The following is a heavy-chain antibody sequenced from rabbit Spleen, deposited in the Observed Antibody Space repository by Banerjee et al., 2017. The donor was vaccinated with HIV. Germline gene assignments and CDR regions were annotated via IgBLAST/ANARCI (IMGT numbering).Heavy chain of an antibody. CDR3: TRDAAGREGFNL. J-gene: IGHJ4*01. Sequence: QSLEESGGDLVKPGASLTLTCKASGLDLSSRYWICWVRQAPGKGLEWIACIDVAKSGDPYYTNWAKGRFTISKTSSTTVALQVPSLTAADTATYFCTRDAAGREGFNLWGPGTLVTVS. CDR1: GLDLSSRYW. V-gene: IGHV1S40*01. D-gene: IGHD4-2*01. CDR2: IDVAKSGDP.